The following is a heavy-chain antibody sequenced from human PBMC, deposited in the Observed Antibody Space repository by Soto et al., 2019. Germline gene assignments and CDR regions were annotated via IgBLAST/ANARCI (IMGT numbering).Heavy chain of an antibody. Sequence: GGSLRLSCAASGFTFSSYDMHWVRQATGKGLEWVSAIGTAGDTYYPGSVKGRFTISRENAKNSLYLQMNSLRAEDTAVYYCARVAWNQLRFSTFDYWGQGTLVTVSS. CDR2: IGTAGDT. V-gene: IGHV3-13*01. D-gene: IGHD3-3*01. CDR3: ARVAWNQLRFSTFDY. J-gene: IGHJ4*02. CDR1: GFTFSSYD.